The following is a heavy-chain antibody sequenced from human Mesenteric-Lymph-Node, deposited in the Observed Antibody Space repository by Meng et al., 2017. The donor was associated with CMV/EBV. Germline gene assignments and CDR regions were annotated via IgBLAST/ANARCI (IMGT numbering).Heavy chain of an antibody. CDR1: GFTFSSYT. CDR3: ALHPGIAAAGIIY. D-gene: IGHD6-13*01. V-gene: IGHV3-21*04. Sequence: GESLKISCAGSGFTFSSYTMNWVRQAPGKGLEWVSSISDTGSYIYYADSVKGRFTISRDNAKNSLYLQMNSLRAEDTAVYYCALHPGIAAAGIIYWGQGTLVTVSS. CDR2: ISDTGSYI. J-gene: IGHJ4*02.